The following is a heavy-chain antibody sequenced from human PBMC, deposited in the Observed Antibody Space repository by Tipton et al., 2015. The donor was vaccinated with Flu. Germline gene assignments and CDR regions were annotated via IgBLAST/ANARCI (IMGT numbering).Heavy chain of an antibody. CDR3: ARGEVFGGGIIFNY. Sequence: QLVQSGAEVKKPGASVKVSCKASGYTFTGYYMHWVRQAPGQGLEWMGRINPNSGGTNYAQKVQGRVTMTRDTSISTAYMELSRLRSDDTAVYYCARGEVFGGGIIFNYWGQGTLVTVSS. V-gene: IGHV1-2*06. CDR1: GYTFTGYY. D-gene: IGHD3-16*01. CDR2: INPNSGGT. J-gene: IGHJ4*02.